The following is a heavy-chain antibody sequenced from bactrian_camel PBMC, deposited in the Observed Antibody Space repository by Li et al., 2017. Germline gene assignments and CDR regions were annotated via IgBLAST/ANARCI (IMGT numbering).Heavy chain of an antibody. Sequence: VQLVESGGGEVQAGESLRLSCTAAGFSFDISDKIWYRKVPGKACELISSMSTDGSSYYAESVTGRFAISQDGAKNTMYLQMNSLKPEDTAMYYCADSRHELCSLTGGTWTSYQGTQVTVS. D-gene: IGHD2*01. J-gene: IGHJ4*01. CDR2: MSTDGSS. CDR1: GFSFDISD. V-gene: IGHV3S55*01.